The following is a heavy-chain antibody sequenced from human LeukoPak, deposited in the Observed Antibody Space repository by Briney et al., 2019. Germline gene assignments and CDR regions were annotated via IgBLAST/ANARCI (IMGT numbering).Heavy chain of an antibody. V-gene: IGHV4-34*01. CDR1: GGSFSGYY. Sequence: SETLSLTCAVYGGSFSGYYWSWIRQPPGKGLEWIGEINHSGSTNYNPSLKSRVTISVDTSKNQFSLKLSSVTAADTAVYYCARDRAGYYYYYGMDVWGQGTTVTVSS. CDR2: INHSGST. D-gene: IGHD3-10*01. CDR3: ARDRAGYYYYYGMDV. J-gene: IGHJ6*02.